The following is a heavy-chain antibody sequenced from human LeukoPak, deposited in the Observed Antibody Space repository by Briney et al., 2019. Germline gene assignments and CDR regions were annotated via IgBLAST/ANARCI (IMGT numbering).Heavy chain of an antibody. CDR1: GGSFSGYY. CDR2: ISHSGST. J-gene: IGHJ6*03. V-gene: IGHV4-34*01. CDR3: ARAPPVVVPAASFYYYYMDV. Sequence: PSETLSLTCAVYGGSFSGYYWSWIRQPPGKGLEWIGEISHSGSTNYNPSLKSRVTISVDTSKNQFSLKLSSVTAADTAVYYCARAPPVVVPAASFYYYYMDVWGKGTTVTVSS. D-gene: IGHD2-2*01.